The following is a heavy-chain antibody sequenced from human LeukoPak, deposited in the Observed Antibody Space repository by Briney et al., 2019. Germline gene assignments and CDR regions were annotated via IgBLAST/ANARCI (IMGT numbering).Heavy chain of an antibody. J-gene: IGHJ2*01. CDR1: GGSFSGYY. V-gene: IGHV4-34*01. CDR2: INHSGST. D-gene: IGHD4-11*01. Sequence: SETLSLTCAVYGGSFSGYYWSWIRQPPGKGLEWIGEINHSGSTNYNPSLKSRVTISVDTSKNQFSLKLSSVTAADTAVYYCARGDYRSYSYFDLWGRGTLVTVSS. CDR3: ARGDYRSYSYFDL.